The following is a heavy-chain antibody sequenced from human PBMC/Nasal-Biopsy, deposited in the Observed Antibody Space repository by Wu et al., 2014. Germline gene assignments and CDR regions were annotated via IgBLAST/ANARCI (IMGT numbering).Heavy chain of an antibody. CDR2: IYHTGKT. CDR1: GFSLYTRGMC. J-gene: IGHJ5*02. Sequence: LVKPTQTLTLTCSFSGFSLYTRGMCLGWIRQSPGRALEWIGYIYHTGKTYYNPSLESRVTMSIDTSKNQFSLRLISVTAADTAVYYCARDGHSVYNFIDPWGQGLLVTVSS. D-gene: IGHD5/OR15-5a*01. CDR3: ARDGHSVYNFIDP. V-gene: IGHV4-31*03.